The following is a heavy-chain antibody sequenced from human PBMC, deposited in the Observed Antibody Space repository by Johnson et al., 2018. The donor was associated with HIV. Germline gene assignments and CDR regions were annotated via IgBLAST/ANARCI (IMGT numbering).Heavy chain of an antibody. J-gene: IGHJ3*02. V-gene: IGHV3-30-3*01. D-gene: IGHD3-22*01. CDR3: ARGSTTYYDSSDYYNQRAFDI. CDR2: ISYDGSIK. CDR1: GFTFDSYA. Sequence: QVQLVESGGGMVQPGRSLRLSCAPSGFTFDSYAMHWVRQVPGKGLEWVAVISYDGSIKYYADSVKGRFTISRDNSKNTLYLQMNSLRTEDTAVYYCARGSTTYYDSSDYYNQRAFDIWGQGTMVTVSS.